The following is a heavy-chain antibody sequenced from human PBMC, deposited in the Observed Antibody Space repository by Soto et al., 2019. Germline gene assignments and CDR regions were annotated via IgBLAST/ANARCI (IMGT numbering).Heavy chain of an antibody. Sequence: PGGSLRLSCATSGFTFSKHVMPSARLGPGRXLXXVASLWFDGSIEYYEDYVKGRLKIYRDNYKKTLYLQMNNLGVEDTDVYFCARDSNLVATIGVRRQFYYYAMDVWGQGTTVTVSS. D-gene: IGHD5-12*01. CDR1: GFTFSKHV. CDR3: ARDSNLVATIGVRRQFYYYAMDV. J-gene: IGHJ6*02. CDR2: LWFDGSIE. V-gene: IGHV3-33*08.